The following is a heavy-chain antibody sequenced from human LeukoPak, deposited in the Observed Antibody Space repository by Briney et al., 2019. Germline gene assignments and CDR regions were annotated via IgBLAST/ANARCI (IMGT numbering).Heavy chain of an antibody. CDR3: ATGDRGVFAI. Sequence: GGSLRLSCAASGFTFSSSSMNWVRQAPGKGLEWVSYITRSSSSIYCADSVKGRFTIARDNAESSLYLQMNGLSVEDTAVYYCATGDRGVFAIWGQGTMVIVSS. CDR2: ITRSSSSI. V-gene: IGHV3-48*04. D-gene: IGHD7-27*01. CDR1: GFTFSSSS. J-gene: IGHJ3*02.